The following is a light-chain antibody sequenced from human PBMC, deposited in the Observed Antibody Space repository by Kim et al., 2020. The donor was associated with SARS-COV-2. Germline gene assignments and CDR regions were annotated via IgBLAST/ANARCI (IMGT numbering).Light chain of an antibody. CDR3: QAWDSSTAV. Sequence: GSPGQTASITCPGDKLGDKYACWYQQKPGQSPVLVIYQDTKRPSGIPERFSGSNSGNTATLTIGGTQAMDEADYYCQAWDSSTAVFGGGTQLTVL. V-gene: IGLV3-1*01. CDR1: KLGDKY. CDR2: QDT. J-gene: IGLJ2*01.